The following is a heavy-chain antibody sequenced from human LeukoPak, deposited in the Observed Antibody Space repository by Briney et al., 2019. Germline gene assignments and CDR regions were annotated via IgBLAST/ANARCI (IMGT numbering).Heavy chain of an antibody. CDR2: IKEDGTET. CDR1: GFMFSSNW. D-gene: IGHD5/OR15-5a*01. CDR3: ARDWPLRVPIDI. V-gene: IGHV3-7*03. J-gene: IGHJ3*02. Sequence: RSGGSLRLSCAASGFMFSSNWMSWVRLAPGKGLEWVANIKEDGTETYYVDSVKGRFTISRDNSKNTLYLQMNSLRAEDTAVYYCARDWPLRVPIDIWGQGTMVTVSS.